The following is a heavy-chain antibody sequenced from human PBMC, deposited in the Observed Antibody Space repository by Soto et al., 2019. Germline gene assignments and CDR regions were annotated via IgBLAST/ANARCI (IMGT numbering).Heavy chain of an antibody. Sequence: SETLSLTCTVSGGSISSSSYYWGWIRQPPGKGLEWIGSIYYSGSTYYNPSLKSRVTISVDTSKNQFSLKLSSVTAADTAVYYCARRGDYHMDYWGQGTLVTVSS. J-gene: IGHJ4*02. D-gene: IGHD4-17*01. CDR2: IYYSGST. V-gene: IGHV4-39*01. CDR3: ARRGDYHMDY. CDR1: GGSISSSSYY.